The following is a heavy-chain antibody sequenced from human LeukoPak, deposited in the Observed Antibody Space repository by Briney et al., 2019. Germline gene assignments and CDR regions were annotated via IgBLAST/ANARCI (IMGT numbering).Heavy chain of an antibody. Sequence: PSETLSLTCTVAGGSLSGYYWSWIRQPPGKGLEWIGYIYYSGSTNYNPSLKSRVTISVDMSKNQFSLKLSSVTAADTAVYYCARRFVGYDSSWGASDIWGLGTMVTVSS. D-gene: IGHD6-13*01. V-gene: IGHV4-59*08. CDR3: ARRFVGYDSSWGASDI. CDR1: GGSLSGYY. CDR2: IYYSGST. J-gene: IGHJ3*02.